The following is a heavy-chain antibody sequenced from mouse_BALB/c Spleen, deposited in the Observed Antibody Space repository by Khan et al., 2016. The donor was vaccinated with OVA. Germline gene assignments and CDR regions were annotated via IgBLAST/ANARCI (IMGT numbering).Heavy chain of an antibody. CDR2: INPSTGYT. Sequence: VQLQQSGAELAKPGASVKMSCKASGYTFINYWILWVKQRPGQGLEWIGYINPSTGYTEYNQNFKDKATLTADKSSSTAYMQLSSLTSEDSAVYYCERRGLRGDFDYRGQGTTRTVSS. V-gene: IGHV1-7*01. CDR1: GYTFINYW. D-gene: IGHD1-1*01. CDR3: ERRGLRGDFDY. J-gene: IGHJ2*01.